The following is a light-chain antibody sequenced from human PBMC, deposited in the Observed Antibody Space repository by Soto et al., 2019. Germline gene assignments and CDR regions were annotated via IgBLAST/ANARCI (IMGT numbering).Light chain of an antibody. V-gene: IGKV1-5*03. Sequence: DLRMTQSPSTLSASVGDRVTITCRASQSISVWLAWYQQKPGTAPRLLIYKASTLQSGVPSRFSGSGYGTEFTLTITSLQPDDFATYSCQHYNTDSPTFGQGTKVEI. CDR3: QHYNTDSPT. J-gene: IGKJ1*01. CDR1: QSISVW. CDR2: KAS.